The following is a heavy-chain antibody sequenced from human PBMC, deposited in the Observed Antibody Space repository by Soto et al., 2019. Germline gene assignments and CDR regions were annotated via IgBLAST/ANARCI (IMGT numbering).Heavy chain of an antibody. CDR1: GGSFNSYF. CDR2: VTPGGRS. V-gene: IGHV4-34*01. CDR3: TTSGRSWPDSFDI. Sequence: QVQLQQWGAGLLKPSETLSLTCAVYGGSFNSYFWNWVRQPPGKGLEWIGEVTPGGRSNYNPSLKSRVTISKDTSKNQFSLAVNSVTAADTAVYYCTTSGRSWPDSFDIWGQGAMVTVSS. J-gene: IGHJ3*02. D-gene: IGHD6-13*01.